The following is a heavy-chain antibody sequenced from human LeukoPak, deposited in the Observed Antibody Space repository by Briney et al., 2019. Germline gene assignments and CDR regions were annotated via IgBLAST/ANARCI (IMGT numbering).Heavy chain of an antibody. CDR2: IYYSGST. Sequence: SETLSLTCTDSGGSISSYYWSWIRQPPGKGLEWIGYIYYSGSTNYNPSLKSRVTISVDTSKNQYSLKLSSVTAADTAVDYCARGYYVILTGYGMDVWGQGTTVTVSS. CDR1: GGSISSYY. V-gene: IGHV4-59*01. CDR3: ARGYYVILTGYGMDV. J-gene: IGHJ6*02. D-gene: IGHD3-9*01.